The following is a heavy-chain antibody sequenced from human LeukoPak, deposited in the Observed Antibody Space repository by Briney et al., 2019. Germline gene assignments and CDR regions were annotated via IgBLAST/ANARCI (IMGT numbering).Heavy chain of an antibody. CDR1: GGTFSSYA. Sequence: GASVKVSCKASGGTFSSYAISWVRQAPGQGLEWMGGIIPIFGTANYAQKFQGRVTINTDESTSTAYMELSSLRSEDTAVYYCAVGGIAVAGSNWFDPWGQGTLVTVSS. CDR3: AVGGIAVAGSNWFDP. CDR2: IIPIFGTA. J-gene: IGHJ5*02. V-gene: IGHV1-69*05. D-gene: IGHD6-19*01.